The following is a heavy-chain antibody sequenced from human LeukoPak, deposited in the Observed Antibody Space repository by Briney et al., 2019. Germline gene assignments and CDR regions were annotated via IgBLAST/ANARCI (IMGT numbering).Heavy chain of an antibody. V-gene: IGHV4-30-4*08. J-gene: IGHJ4*02. D-gene: IGHD3-3*01. Sequence: SETLSLTCTVSGGSISRAGYYWSWIRQPPGKGLEWIGYIYYSGSIYYNPSLKSRAAISVDTSKNQFSLKLSSVTAADTAVYYCARDSDFWSGYYYFDYWGQGTLVTVSS. CDR2: IYYSGSI. CDR1: GGSISRAGYY. CDR3: ARDSDFWSGYYYFDY.